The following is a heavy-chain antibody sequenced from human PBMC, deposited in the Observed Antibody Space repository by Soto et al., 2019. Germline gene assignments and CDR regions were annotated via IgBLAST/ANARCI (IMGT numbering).Heavy chain of an antibody. CDR2: ISAYNGNT. CDR3: ARDLAASSWYHTYYYYGMDV. J-gene: IGHJ6*02. CDR1: GYTFTSYG. D-gene: IGHD6-13*01. V-gene: IGHV1-18*01. Sequence: GASVKVSCKASGYTFTSYGISWVRQAPGQGLEWMGWISAYNGNTNYAQKLQGRVTMTTDTSTSTAYMELRSLRSDDTAVYYCARDLAASSWYHTYYYYGMDVWGQGTTVTVSS.